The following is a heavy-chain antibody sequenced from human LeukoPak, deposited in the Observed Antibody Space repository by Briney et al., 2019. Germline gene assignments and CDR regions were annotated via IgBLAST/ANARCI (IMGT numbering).Heavy chain of an antibody. V-gene: IGHV1-69*13. CDR2: IIPIFGTA. CDR3: AGVKYYYDSSGYYYYFDY. Sequence: SVKVSCKASGGTFSSYAISWVRQTPGQGLEWMGGIIPIFGTANYAQKFQGRVTITADESTSTAYMELSSLRSEDTAVYYCAGVKYYYDSSGYYYYFDYWGQGTLVTVSS. CDR1: GGTFSSYA. D-gene: IGHD3-22*01. J-gene: IGHJ4*02.